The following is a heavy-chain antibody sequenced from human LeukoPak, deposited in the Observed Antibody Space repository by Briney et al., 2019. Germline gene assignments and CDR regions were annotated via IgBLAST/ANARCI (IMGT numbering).Heavy chain of an antibody. Sequence: KSSETLSPTCTVSYGSITSYYWSWIRQPPGKGLEWIGYIYYSGITNYDPSLKSRVTISVDTSKNQFSLKLSSVTAADTAVYYCTRSVDISGYYYAGGWGQGTLVTVSS. J-gene: IGHJ4*02. D-gene: IGHD3-22*01. CDR1: YGSITSYY. V-gene: IGHV4-59*01. CDR2: IYYSGIT. CDR3: TRSVDISGYYYAGG.